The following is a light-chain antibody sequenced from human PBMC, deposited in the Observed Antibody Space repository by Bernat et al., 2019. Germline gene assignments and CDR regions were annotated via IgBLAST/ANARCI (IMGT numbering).Light chain of an antibody. CDR3: QSYDSSLNAWV. Sequence: QSVLTQPPSVSGAPGQRVTISCTGSSSNIGAGYDVHWYQQLPGTAPKLLIYGNTNRPSGVPDRFSASKSATTISLATTGLQAEAEADYYCQSYDSSLNAWVFGGGPKLTVL. CDR2: GNT. V-gene: IGLV1-40*01. CDR1: SSNIGAGYD. J-gene: IGLJ3*02.